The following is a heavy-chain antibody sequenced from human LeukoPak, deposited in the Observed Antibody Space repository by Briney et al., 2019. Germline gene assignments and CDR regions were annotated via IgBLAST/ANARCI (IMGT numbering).Heavy chain of an antibody. CDR2: INSDGSST. Sequence: GGSLRLSCAASGFTFSSYWMHWVRQAPGKGLVWVSRINSDGSSTSYADSVKGRFTISRDSAKNTLYLQMNSLRAEDTAVYYCARSSERSSWYAVWNWYFDLWGRGTLVTVSS. V-gene: IGHV3-74*01. CDR3: ARSSERSSWYAVWNWYFDL. J-gene: IGHJ2*01. D-gene: IGHD6-13*01. CDR1: GFTFSSYW.